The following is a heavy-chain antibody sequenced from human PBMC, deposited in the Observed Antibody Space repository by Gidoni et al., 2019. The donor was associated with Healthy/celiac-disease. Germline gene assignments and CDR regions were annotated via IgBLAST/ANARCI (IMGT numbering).Heavy chain of an antibody. CDR2: ISGSGGST. CDR3: VASAYPPPMAFDI. J-gene: IGHJ3*02. D-gene: IGHD2-2*01. V-gene: IGHV3-23*01. CDR1: GFTFSSYA. Sequence: EVQLLESGGGLVQPGGSLRLSCAASGFTFSSYAMSWVRQAPGKGLEWVSAISGSGGSTYYADSVKGRFTISRDNSKNTLYLQMNSLRAEDTAVYYCVASAYPPPMAFDIWGQGTMVTVSS.